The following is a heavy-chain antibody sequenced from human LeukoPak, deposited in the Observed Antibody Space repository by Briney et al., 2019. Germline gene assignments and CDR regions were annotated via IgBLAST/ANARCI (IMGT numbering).Heavy chain of an antibody. D-gene: IGHD5-18*01. CDR1: GFTFSTYW. J-gene: IGHJ5*02. V-gene: IGHV3-74*01. CDR3: ARGAEGHNYGEFDR. CDR2: IKFDGSST. Sequence: GGSLRLSCAASGFTFSTYWMHWVRQAPGKGLVWVSRIKFDGSSTTYADSEKGRFTISRDNAKNTLYLQMNSLRAEDTAVYYCARGAEGHNYGEFDRWGQGILVTVSS.